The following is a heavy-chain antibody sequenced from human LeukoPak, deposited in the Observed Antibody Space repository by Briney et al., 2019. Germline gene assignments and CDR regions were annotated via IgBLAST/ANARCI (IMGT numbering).Heavy chain of an antibody. CDR3: ARENTLVRGVINPLDY. CDR2: IYTSGST. V-gene: IGHV4-4*07. CDR1: GGSISSYY. Sequence: SETLSLTCTVSGGSISSYYWSWIRQPAGKGLEWIGRIYTSGSTNYNPSLKSRVTMSVDTSKNQFSLQLSSVTPEDTAVYYCARENTLVRGVINPLDYWGQGTLVTVSP. J-gene: IGHJ4*02. D-gene: IGHD3-10*01.